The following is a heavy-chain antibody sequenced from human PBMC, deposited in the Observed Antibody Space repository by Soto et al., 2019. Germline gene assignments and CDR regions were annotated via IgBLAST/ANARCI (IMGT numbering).Heavy chain of an antibody. V-gene: IGHV1-18*04. CDR2: ISAYHGNT. CDR1: GYTFTSYC. J-gene: IGHJ5*02. CDR3: ARVRIVGAINNWFDP. D-gene: IGHD1-26*01. Sequence: ASVKVSCKASGYTFTSYCISCVRQAPGQGLEWMGWISAYHGNTNYAQKLQGRVTMTTDTSTSTAYMELRSLRSDDTAVYYCARVRIVGAINNWFDPWGQGALVTVSS.